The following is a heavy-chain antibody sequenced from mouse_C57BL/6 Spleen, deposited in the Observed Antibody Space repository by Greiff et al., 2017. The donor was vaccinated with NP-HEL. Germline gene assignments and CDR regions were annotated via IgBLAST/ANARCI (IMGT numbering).Heavy chain of an antibody. CDR2: ISSGGSYT. V-gene: IGHV5-6*01. CDR1: GFTFSSYG. CDR3: ARQGTSAYFDY. J-gene: IGHJ2*01. Sequence: EVNVVESGGDLVKPGGSLKLSCAASGFTFSSYGMSWVRQTPDKRLEWVATISSGGSYTYYPDSVKGRFTISRDNAKNTLYLQMSSLKSEDTAMYYCARQGTSAYFDYWGQGTTLTVSS.